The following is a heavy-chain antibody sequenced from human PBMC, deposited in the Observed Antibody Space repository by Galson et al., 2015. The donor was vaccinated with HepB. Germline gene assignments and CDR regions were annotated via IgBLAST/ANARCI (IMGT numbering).Heavy chain of an antibody. J-gene: IGHJ4*02. D-gene: IGHD6-13*01. CDR3: AREGRGIGPRYANDY. CDR2: IYSGGST. V-gene: IGHV3-53*01. Sequence: SLRLSCAASGFTVSSNYMSWVRQAPGKGLEWVSVIYSGGSTYYADSVKGRFTISRDNSKNTLYLQMNSLRAEDTAVYYCAREGRGIGPRYANDYWGQGTLVTVHS. CDR1: GFTVSSNY.